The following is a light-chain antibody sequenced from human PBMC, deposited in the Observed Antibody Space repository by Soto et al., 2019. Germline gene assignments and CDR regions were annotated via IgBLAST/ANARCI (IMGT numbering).Light chain of an antibody. CDR3: VAWDDSLKGVV. V-gene: IGLV1-44*01. CDR1: RSNIGRNT. CDR2: NNN. J-gene: IGLJ3*02. Sequence: QSVLTQPPSASGTPGQRVTISCSGSRSNIGRNTVNWFQQLPGTAPKLLTYNNNQRPSGVPDRFSASKSGTSGSLAISGLQSEDEADYYCVAWDDSLKGVVFGGGTKLTVL.